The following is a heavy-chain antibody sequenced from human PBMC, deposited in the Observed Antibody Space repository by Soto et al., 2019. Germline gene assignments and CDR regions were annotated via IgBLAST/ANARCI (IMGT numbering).Heavy chain of an antibody. CDR2: ISYDGSNK. Sequence: PGGSLRLSCAASGFTFSSYGMHWVRQAPGKGLEWVAVISYDGSNKYYADSVKGRFTISRDNSKNTLYLQMNSLRAEDTAVYYCAKGSHRFLEWLPHWDYGMDVWGQGTTVTVSS. V-gene: IGHV3-30*18. J-gene: IGHJ6*02. CDR1: GFTFSSYG. D-gene: IGHD3-3*01. CDR3: AKGSHRFLEWLPHWDYGMDV.